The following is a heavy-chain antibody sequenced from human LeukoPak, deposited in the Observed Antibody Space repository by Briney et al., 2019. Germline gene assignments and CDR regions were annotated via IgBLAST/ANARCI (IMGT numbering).Heavy chain of an antibody. D-gene: IGHD2-2*02. J-gene: IGHJ4*02. CDR3: AKGLYM. Sequence: GGSLRLSCAASGFTFSSSYMNWVRQIPGKGLEWVAKINQDESQIYHVDSVKGRFTISRDNDKNSLYLQMNSLRAEDTAVYYCAKGLYMGGQGTLVTVSS. CDR2: INQDESQI. CDR1: GFTFSSSY. V-gene: IGHV3-7*04.